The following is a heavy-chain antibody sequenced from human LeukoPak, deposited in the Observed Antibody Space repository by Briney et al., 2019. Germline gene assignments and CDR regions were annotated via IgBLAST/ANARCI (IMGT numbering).Heavy chain of an antibody. Sequence: GGSLRLSCAASGFTVSSNYMSWVRQAPGKGLEWVSVIYSGGSTYYADSVKGRFTISRDNSKNTLYLQMNSLRAEDTAVYYCARSIAVAGSDYWGQGTLVTVPS. D-gene: IGHD6-19*01. V-gene: IGHV3-66*02. CDR3: ARSIAVAGSDY. CDR2: IYSGGST. J-gene: IGHJ4*02. CDR1: GFTVSSNY.